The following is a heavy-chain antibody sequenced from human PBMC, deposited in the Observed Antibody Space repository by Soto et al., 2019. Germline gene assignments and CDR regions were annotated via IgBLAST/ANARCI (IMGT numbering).Heavy chain of an antibody. J-gene: IGHJ6*02. CDR2: IDPSDSYT. V-gene: IGHV5-10-1*01. Sequence: GGSLKISCKGSGYSFTSSWISWVRQMPGKGLEWMGRIDPSDSYTNYSPSFQGHVTISADKSISTAYPQWSSLKASDTAMYYCARRSRADYYYYGMDVWGQGTTVTVSS. CDR3: ARRSRADYYYYGMDV. CDR1: GYSFTSSW.